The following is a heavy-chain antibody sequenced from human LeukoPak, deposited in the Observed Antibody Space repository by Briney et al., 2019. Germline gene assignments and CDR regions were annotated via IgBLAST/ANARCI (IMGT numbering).Heavy chain of an antibody. CDR2: IYPGDSDT. Sequence: GESLKISCQASGYSFTRNCIGWVRQMPGKGLEWMGAIYPGDSDTRYSPSFQGQVTISADKSISTAYLQWSSLKASDTAIYYCARHESRAVDSWGQGTLVTVSS. CDR3: ARHESRAVDS. J-gene: IGHJ4*02. V-gene: IGHV5-51*01. CDR1: GYSFTRNC.